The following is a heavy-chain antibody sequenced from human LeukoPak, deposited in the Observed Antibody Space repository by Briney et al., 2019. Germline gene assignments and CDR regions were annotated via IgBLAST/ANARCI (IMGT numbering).Heavy chain of an antibody. CDR3: ARGRYCDNKRCYSSWRVFDH. J-gene: IGHJ4*02. D-gene: IGHD2/OR15-2a*01. Sequence: GGSLRLSCAASGFTFSRYWMNWVRQAPGKGLEWVANIKQDGNEKYYVDSVKGRFSISRDNAKNSLFLQMDSLRAEDTAVYYCARGRYCDNKRCYSSWRVFDHWGQGALVIVSS. CDR1: GFTFSRYW. V-gene: IGHV3-7*01. CDR2: IKQDGNEK.